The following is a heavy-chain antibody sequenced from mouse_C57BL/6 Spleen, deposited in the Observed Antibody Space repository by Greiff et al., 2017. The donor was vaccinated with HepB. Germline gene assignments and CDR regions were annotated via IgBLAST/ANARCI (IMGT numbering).Heavy chain of an antibody. CDR2: INPSSGYT. CDR1: GYTFTSYW. J-gene: IGHJ4*01. D-gene: IGHD1-1*01. CDR3: ASPYYYGSSYNYAMDY. V-gene: IGHV1-7*01. Sequence: VKLQESGAELAKPGASVKLSCKASGYTFTSYWMHWVKQRPGQGLEWIGYINPSSGYTKYNQKFKDKAKLTADKSSSTAYMQLSSLTYEDSAVYYCASPYYYGSSYNYAMDYWGQGTSVTVSS.